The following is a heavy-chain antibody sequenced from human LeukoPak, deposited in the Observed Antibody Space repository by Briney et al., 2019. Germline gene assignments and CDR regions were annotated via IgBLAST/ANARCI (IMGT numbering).Heavy chain of an antibody. J-gene: IGHJ4*02. V-gene: IGHV3-74*01. CDR2: INSDGRST. CDR3: ARGTPDYTSSWYPD. Sequence: PGGSLRLSCAVSGFTFSNYWMHWVRQAPGKGLVWVSRINSDGRSTSYLDSVKGRFTISRDNAKDTLYLQMNSLRAEDTAVYYCARGTPDYTSSWYPDWGQGTLVTVSP. CDR1: GFTFSNYW. D-gene: IGHD6-13*01.